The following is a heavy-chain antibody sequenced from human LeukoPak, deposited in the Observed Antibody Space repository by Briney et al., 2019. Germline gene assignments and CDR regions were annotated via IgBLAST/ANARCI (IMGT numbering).Heavy chain of an antibody. J-gene: IGHJ6*03. V-gene: IGHV1-8*01. CDR1: GHTFTSYD. CDR3: ARAASWSPIGDSYYYMDV. Sequence: ASVKVSCKASGHTFTSYDINWVRQATGQGLEWMGWMNPNSGNTGYAQRFQGRVTMTTSTSISTAYMELSSLSSDDTAVYYCARAASWSPIGDSYYYMDVWGKGTTVTISS. CDR2: MNPNSGNT. D-gene: IGHD6-13*01.